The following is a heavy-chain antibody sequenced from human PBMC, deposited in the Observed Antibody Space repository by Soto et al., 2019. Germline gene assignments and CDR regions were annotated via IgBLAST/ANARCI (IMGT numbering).Heavy chain of an antibody. J-gene: IGHJ3*01. V-gene: IGHV2-5*02. CDR2: IYWADDE. CDR3: AHRRGYGRSACEL. CDR1: GFSLSTSGEG. Sequence: QITLKESGPTVVKPTQTLTLTCTFSGFSLSTSGEGVGWIRQPPGRALEWLALIYWADDERYSPSLKSRLTITNDSSKNHVVLTMTNMDPVDTGTYFCAHRRGYGRSACELWGQGTMVTVSS. D-gene: IGHD5-12*01.